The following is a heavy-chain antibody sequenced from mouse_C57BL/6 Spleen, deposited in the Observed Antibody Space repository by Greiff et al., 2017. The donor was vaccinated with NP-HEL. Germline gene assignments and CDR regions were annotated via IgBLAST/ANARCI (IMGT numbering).Heavy chain of an antibody. CDR1: GFTFSSYA. D-gene: IGHD2-3*01. CDR2: ISSGGDYI. Sequence: EVQLVASGEGLVKPGGSLKLSCAASGFTFSSYAMSWVRQTPEKRLEWVAYISSGGDYIYYADTVKGRFTISRDNARNTLYLQMSSLKSEDTAMYYCTRGVGYYGAFDYWGQGTTLTVSS. CDR3: TRGVGYYGAFDY. J-gene: IGHJ2*01. V-gene: IGHV5-9-1*02.